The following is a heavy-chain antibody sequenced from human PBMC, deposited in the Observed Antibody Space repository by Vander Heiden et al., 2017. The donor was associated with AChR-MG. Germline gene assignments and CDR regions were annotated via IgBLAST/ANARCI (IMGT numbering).Heavy chain of an antibody. CDR1: GFTVSSNY. Sequence: EVQLVESGGGLIQPGGSLRLSCAASGFTVSSNYVSWVRQAPGKGLEWVSVLYSGGSAYYADSVKGRFTISRDNARKTVYLQMKRLRAEDTAVYYCARERERGWYLDLWAGAPWSLSPQ. CDR3: ARERERGWYLDL. J-gene: IGHJ2*01. CDR2: LYSGGSA. D-gene: IGHD1-26*01. V-gene: IGHV3-53*01.